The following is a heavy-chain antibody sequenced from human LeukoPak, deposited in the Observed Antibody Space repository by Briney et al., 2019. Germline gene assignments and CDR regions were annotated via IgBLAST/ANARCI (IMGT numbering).Heavy chain of an antibody. Sequence: PSQTLSLTCTVSGGSISSGDYYWSRIRQPPGKGLEWIGYIYYSGSIYYYPSLKSRVTISADTSKNQFSLKLSSVTAADTAVYYCARGGRGLRLGELSHFDYWGQGTLVTVSS. CDR2: IYYSGSI. V-gene: IGHV4-30-4*01. CDR1: GGSISSGDYY. J-gene: IGHJ4*02. CDR3: ARGGRGLRLGELSHFDY. D-gene: IGHD3-16*02.